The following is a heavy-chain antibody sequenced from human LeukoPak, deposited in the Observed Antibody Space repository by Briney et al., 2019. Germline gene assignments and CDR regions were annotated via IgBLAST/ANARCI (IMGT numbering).Heavy chain of an antibody. Sequence: SETLSLTCTVSGGSISSYYWSWIRQPPGKGLEWIGYIYYSGSTNYNPSLKSRVTISVDTSKNQFSLKLSSVTAADTAVYYCARAIDAELSRAAAADPWGQGTLVTVSS. CDR3: ARAIDAELSRAAAADP. CDR1: GGSISSYY. CDR2: IYYSGST. J-gene: IGHJ5*02. V-gene: IGHV4-59*01. D-gene: IGHD6-13*01.